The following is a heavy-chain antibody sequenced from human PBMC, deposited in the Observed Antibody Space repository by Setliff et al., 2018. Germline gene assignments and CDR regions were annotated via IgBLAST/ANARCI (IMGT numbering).Heavy chain of an antibody. V-gene: IGHV1-69*13. CDR3: ARDQGHGITASGPDY. Sequence: SVKVSCKASGDTVSSSAISWVRQAPGQGLEWTGGIIPIFGTASYAQKFQGRVTITADESTSTAYMELSGLRSDDTAMYFCARDQGHGITASGPDYWGQGTLVTVSS. D-gene: IGHD6-13*01. CDR1: GDTVSSSA. CDR2: IIPIFGTA. J-gene: IGHJ4*02.